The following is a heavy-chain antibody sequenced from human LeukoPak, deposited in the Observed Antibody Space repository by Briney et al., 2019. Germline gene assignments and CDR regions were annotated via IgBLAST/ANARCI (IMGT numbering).Heavy chain of an antibody. CDR2: IYHSGST. Sequence: SETLSLTCAVSGGSISSSNWWSWVRPPPGKGLEWIGEIYHSGSTNYNPSLKSRVTISVDKSKNQFSLKLSSVTAADTAVYYCARSTAAGPTGSYYYYYMDVWGKGTTVTVSS. V-gene: IGHV4-4*02. CDR3: ARSTAAGPTGSYYYYYMDV. J-gene: IGHJ6*03. D-gene: IGHD6-13*01. CDR1: GGSISSSNW.